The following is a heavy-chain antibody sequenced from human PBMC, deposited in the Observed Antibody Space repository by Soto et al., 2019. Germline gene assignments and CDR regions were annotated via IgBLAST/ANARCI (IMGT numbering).Heavy chain of an antibody. CDR2: INPNTGGT. Sequence: ASVKVSCKASGDTFTDYYVHWVRQAPGQGLEWMGWINPNTGGTNYAQKSQDWDTVTRDGSITTAYMELSRLRSDDTAVYYCARAYTALHPCDTSGQGTMVTVSS. CDR1: GDTFTDYY. D-gene: IGHD3-16*01. CDR3: ARAYTALHPCDT. J-gene: IGHJ3*02. V-gene: IGHV1-2*04.